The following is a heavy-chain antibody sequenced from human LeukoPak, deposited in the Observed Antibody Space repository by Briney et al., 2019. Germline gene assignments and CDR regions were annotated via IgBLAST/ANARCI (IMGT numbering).Heavy chain of an antibody. V-gene: IGHV3-21*01. D-gene: IGHD2-21*01. CDR1: GFTFSSYS. J-gene: IGHJ3*02. CDR3: ARGGEEIVAGAFDI. CDR2: ISSSSSYI. Sequence: KPRGSLRLSCAASGFTFSSYSMNWVRQAPGKGLEWVSSISSSSSYIYYADSVKGRFTISRDNAKNSLYLRMNSLRAEDTAVYYCARGGEEIVAGAFDIWGQGTMVTVSS.